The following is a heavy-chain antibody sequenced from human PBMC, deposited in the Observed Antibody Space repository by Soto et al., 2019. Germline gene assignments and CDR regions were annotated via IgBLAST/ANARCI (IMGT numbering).Heavy chain of an antibody. CDR3: AKPFRPLWGSGGTSPDY. CDR2: ISGSGGST. Sequence: EVQLLESGGGLVQPGGSLRLSCAASGFTFSSYAMSWVRQAPGTGLEWVSAISGSGGSTYYADSVKGRFTISRDNSKNTLYLQMNSLRAEDTAVYYCAKPFRPLWGSGGTSPDYWGQGTLVTVSS. CDR1: GFTFSSYA. V-gene: IGHV3-23*01. J-gene: IGHJ4*02. D-gene: IGHD2-15*01.